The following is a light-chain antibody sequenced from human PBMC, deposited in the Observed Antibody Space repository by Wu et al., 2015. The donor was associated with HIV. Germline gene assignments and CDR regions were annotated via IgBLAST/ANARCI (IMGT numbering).Light chain of an antibody. Sequence: DIQMTQSPSTLSVSVGDRVTITCRASQSISNWLAWYQQKPGRAPKVMIYKASTLESGVPSRFSGSGSGTEFTLTISSLQPDDFATYYCQQYNSYPTFGQGTKVEIK. CDR2: KAS. J-gene: IGKJ1*01. CDR1: QSISNW. V-gene: IGKV1-5*03. CDR3: QQYNSYPT.